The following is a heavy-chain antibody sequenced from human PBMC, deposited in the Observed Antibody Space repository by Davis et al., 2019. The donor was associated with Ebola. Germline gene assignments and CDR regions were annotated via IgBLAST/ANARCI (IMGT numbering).Heavy chain of an antibody. CDR2: INHSGST. D-gene: IGHD6-6*01. V-gene: IGHV4-39*07. CDR1: GGSISSSSYY. Sequence: MPSETLSLTCTVSGGSISSSSYYWGWIRQPPGKGLEWIGEINHSGSTNYNPSLKSRVTISLDTSKNQFSLKLSSVTAADTAVYYCARDSSSSTFFDYWGREPWSPSPQ. J-gene: IGHJ4*02. CDR3: ARDSSSSTFFDY.